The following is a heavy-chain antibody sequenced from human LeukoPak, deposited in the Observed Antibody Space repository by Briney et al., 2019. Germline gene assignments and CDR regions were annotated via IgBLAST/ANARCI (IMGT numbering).Heavy chain of an antibody. CDR1: GGSISSYY. CDR3: ARFYGGNSDAFDI. Sequence: KTSETLSLTCIVSGGSISSYYWNWIRQSAGKGLEWIGRIYIGGSTSYNPSLKSRVTMSVDTSKIQFSLKLSSVTAADTAVYYCARFYGGNSDAFDIWGQGTMVTVSS. CDR2: IYIGGST. J-gene: IGHJ3*02. D-gene: IGHD4-23*01. V-gene: IGHV4-4*07.